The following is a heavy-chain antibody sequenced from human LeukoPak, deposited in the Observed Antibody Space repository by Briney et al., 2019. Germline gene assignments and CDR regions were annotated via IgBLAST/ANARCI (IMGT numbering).Heavy chain of an antibody. Sequence: ASVKVSCKASGYTFTNYGFSWVRQAPGQGLEWMGWISVYNGDTHYAQTLQGRVTLTTDTSTTTAYMELRSLRSDDTAVYYCARVHSSSSQLFDYWGQGALVTVSS. CDR1: GYTFTNYG. D-gene: IGHD6-13*01. J-gene: IGHJ4*02. CDR3: ARVHSSSSQLFDY. V-gene: IGHV1-18*01. CDR2: ISVYNGDT.